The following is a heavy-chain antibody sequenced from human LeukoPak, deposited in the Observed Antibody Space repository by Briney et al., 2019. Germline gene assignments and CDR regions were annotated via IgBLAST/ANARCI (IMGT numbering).Heavy chain of an antibody. Sequence: GGSLRLSCAASGFTFSSYWMHWVRQAPGKGLVWVSRISSDGSGTIYADSVQGRFTISRDNAKNTLYLQMNSLRAEDTAVYYCACDRDYYDSSGYYNYWGQGTLVTVSS. V-gene: IGHV3-74*01. CDR3: ACDRDYYDSSGYYNY. J-gene: IGHJ4*02. CDR1: GFTFSSYW. CDR2: ISSDGSGT. D-gene: IGHD3-22*01.